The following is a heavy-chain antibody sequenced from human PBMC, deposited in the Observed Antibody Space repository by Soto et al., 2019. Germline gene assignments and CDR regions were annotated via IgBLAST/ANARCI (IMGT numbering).Heavy chain of an antibody. CDR3: ARHSPPHEYPGPNGQKRYSGNNWFDP. CDR1: GGSISSSSYY. CDR2: IYYSGST. D-gene: IGHD5-12*01. Sequence: PSETLSLTCTVAGGSISSSSYYWGWIRQPPGKGLEWIGSIYYSGSTYYNPSLKSRVTISVDTSKNQFSLKLSSVTAADTAVYYCARHSPPHEYPGPNGQKRYSGNNWFDPWGQGTLVTVSS. J-gene: IGHJ5*02. V-gene: IGHV4-39*01.